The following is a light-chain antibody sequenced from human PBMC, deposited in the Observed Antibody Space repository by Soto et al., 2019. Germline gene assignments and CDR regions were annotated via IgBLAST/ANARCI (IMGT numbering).Light chain of an antibody. Sequence: ILLTQSPSSLSASVGDRVTITCRASQTISTHLNWYQQKPGKAPNVLIYAASTLPTGVPSRFSGSGSGTIFTLTITSLHPEDFATYYCQQSYGIPRTFGQGTKVDI. J-gene: IGKJ1*01. V-gene: IGKV1-39*01. CDR2: AAS. CDR3: QQSYGIPRT. CDR1: QTISTH.